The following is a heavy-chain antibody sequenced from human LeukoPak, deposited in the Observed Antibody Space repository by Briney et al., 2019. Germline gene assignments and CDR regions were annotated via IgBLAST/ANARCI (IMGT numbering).Heavy chain of an antibody. CDR2: LIPIFGTA. Sequence: SVKVSCKASGGTFSSYAISWVRQAPGQGLEWMGGLIPIFGTANYAQKFQGRVTITTDESTSTAYMELSSLRSEDTAVYYCARGLYDCSSTSCYPGVGYYFDYWGQGTLVTVSS. CDR1: GGTFSSYA. D-gene: IGHD2-2*01. CDR3: ARGLYDCSSTSCYPGVGYYFDY. V-gene: IGHV1-69*05. J-gene: IGHJ4*02.